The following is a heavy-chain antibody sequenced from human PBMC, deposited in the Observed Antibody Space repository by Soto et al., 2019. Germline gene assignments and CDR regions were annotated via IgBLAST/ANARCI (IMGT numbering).Heavy chain of an antibody. CDR3: AKDLLYSFPPHDEYYYYGMDV. CDR2: ISGSGGST. V-gene: IGHV3-23*01. Sequence: EVQLLESGGGLVQPGGSLRLSCAASGFTFSSYAMSWVRQAPGKGLEWVSAISGSGGSTYYADSVKGRFTISRDNSKNTLYLQMNSLRAEDTAVYYCAKDLLYSFPPHDEYYYYGMDVWGQGTTVTVSS. J-gene: IGHJ6*02. D-gene: IGHD2-15*01. CDR1: GFTFSSYA.